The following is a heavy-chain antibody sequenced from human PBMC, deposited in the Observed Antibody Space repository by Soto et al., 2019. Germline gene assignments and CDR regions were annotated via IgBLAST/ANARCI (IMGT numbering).Heavy chain of an antibody. D-gene: IGHD5-18*01. CDR1: GFTFSSYG. CDR3: AKDNVDTAMVKYYYYGMDV. J-gene: IGHJ6*02. V-gene: IGHV3-30*18. Sequence: GGSLRLSCAASGFTFSSYGMHWVRQAPGKGLEWVAVISYDGSNKYYADSVKGRFTISRDNSKNTLYLQMNSLRAEDTAVYYCAKDNVDTAMVKYYYYGMDVWGQGTTVTVSS. CDR2: ISYDGSNK.